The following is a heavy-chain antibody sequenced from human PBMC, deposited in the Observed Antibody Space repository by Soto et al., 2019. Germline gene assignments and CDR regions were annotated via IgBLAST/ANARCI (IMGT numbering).Heavy chain of an antibody. CDR1: GDSVSSSHW. D-gene: IGHD6-13*01. CDR3: ARVMGVAAGGPLDY. J-gene: IGHJ4*02. Sequence: QVQLQESGPRLVKPSETLSLTCAVSGDSVSSSHWWSWVRQPPGKVLEWIGEIYPSGNTNYNPSLKGRVTVSVDKSKNQFALKVTSVTAADTAVYYCARVMGVAAGGPLDYWGQGTLVTVSS. CDR2: IYPSGNT. V-gene: IGHV4-4*02.